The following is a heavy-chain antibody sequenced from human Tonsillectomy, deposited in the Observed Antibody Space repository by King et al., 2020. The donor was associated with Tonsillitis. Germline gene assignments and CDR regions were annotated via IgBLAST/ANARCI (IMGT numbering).Heavy chain of an antibody. CDR1: GFTFSSYS. CDR3: ARDQRYSDYYGSGSYLDY. J-gene: IGHJ4*02. D-gene: IGHD3-10*01. CDR2: ISSSSSYI. V-gene: IGHV3-21*01. Sequence: VQLVESGGGLVKPGGSLRLSCAASGFTFSSYSMNWVRQATGKGLEWVSSISSSSSYIYYADSVKGRFTISRDNAKNSLYLQMNSLRAEDTAVYYCARDQRYSDYYGSGSYLDYWGQGTLVTVSS.